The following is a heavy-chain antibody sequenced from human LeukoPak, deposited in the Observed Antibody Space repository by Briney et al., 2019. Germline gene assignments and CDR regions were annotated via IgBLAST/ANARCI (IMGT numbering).Heavy chain of an antibody. CDR1: GFTFSSFG. CDR2: IWYDGSNK. V-gene: IGHV3-33*01. Sequence: GGSLRLSCAASGFTFSSFGMHWVRQAPGKGLEWVAVIWYDGSNKYYADSVKGRFTISRDNSKNTLYLQMNSLRAEDTAVYYCARDGDITPTDVWGQGTRSPSP. D-gene: IGHD2-15*01. CDR3: ARDGDITPTDV. J-gene: IGHJ6*02.